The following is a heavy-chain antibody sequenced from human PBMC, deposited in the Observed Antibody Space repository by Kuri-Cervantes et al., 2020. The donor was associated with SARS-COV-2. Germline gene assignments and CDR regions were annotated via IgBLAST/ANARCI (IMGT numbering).Heavy chain of an antibody. V-gene: IGHV4-39*07. D-gene: IGHD1-1*01. CDR2: XXYSGXT. J-gene: IGHJ4*02. CDR1: GXXISSXSXY. CDR3: ARDLAXLAGTTSDN. Sequence: SETLSXXXTXSGXXISSXSXYWGWIXQPPXKGLXXXGXXXYSGXTYYXPSLKSXVTISVDTXXNQLSLKLTSVTASDTXXDYCARDLAXLAGTTSDNWGQGTLVTVSS.